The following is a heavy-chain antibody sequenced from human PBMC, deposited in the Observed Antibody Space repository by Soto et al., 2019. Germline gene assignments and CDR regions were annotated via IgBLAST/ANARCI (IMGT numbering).Heavy chain of an antibody. CDR2: IYHSGST. Sequence: SETLSLTCAVSGYSISSGYYWGWIRQPPGKGLEWIGSIYHSGSTYYNPSLKSRVSISVDTSKNQFSLRLSSVTAADTAMYYCARRHSSSSYGLDYWGQGTLVTVSS. J-gene: IGHJ4*02. D-gene: IGHD6-13*01. CDR1: GYSISSGYY. V-gene: IGHV4-38-2*01. CDR3: ARRHSSSSYGLDY.